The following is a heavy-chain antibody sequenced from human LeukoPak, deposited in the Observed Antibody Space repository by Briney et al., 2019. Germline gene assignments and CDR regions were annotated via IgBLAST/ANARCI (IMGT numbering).Heavy chain of an antibody. CDR2: ISTRGSSR. V-gene: IGHV3-21*05. Sequence: GGSLRLSCAVSGFTFTDYWMNWVRQAPGKGLEWVSYISTRGSSRSYADSVKGRFTISRDNAKNSLYLQMHSLRADDTAVYYCARDSTGSYFRLGYWGQGTLVTVSS. D-gene: IGHD1-26*01. J-gene: IGHJ4*02. CDR1: GFTFTDYW. CDR3: ARDSTGSYFRLGY.